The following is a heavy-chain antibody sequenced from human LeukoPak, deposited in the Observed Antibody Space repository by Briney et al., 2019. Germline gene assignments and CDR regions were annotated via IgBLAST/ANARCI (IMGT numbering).Heavy chain of an antibody. CDR2: INPNSGGT. CDR3: ARADIVVVVVATRGDWFDP. D-gene: IGHD2-15*01. Sequence: ASVKVSCKASGYTFTGYYMHWVRQAPGQGLEWMGWINPNSGGTNYAQKFQGRVTMTRDTSISTAYMELSRLRSDDTAVYYCARADIVVVVVATRGDWFDPWGQGTLVTVSS. CDR1: GYTFTGYY. J-gene: IGHJ5*02. V-gene: IGHV1-2*02.